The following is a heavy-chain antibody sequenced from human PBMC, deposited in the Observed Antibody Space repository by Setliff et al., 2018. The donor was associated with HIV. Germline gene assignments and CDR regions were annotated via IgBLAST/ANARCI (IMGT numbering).Heavy chain of an antibody. V-gene: IGHV5-51*01. D-gene: IGHD4-17*01. CDR1: GYTFTNYW. J-gene: IGHJ5*02. CDR3: ARHTVDFSPLVLQDPGALDT. CDR2: IYPGDSDI. Sequence: PGESLKISCQASGYTFTNYWIGWVRQMPGEGLEWMGIIYPGDSDITYSPSFRGHVTMSADKSTSTAYLQWRGLKASDTATYYCARHTVDFSPLVLQDPGALDTWGQGTLVTVSS.